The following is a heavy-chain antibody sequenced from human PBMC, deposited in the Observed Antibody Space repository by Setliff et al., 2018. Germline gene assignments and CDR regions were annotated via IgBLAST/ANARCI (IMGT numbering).Heavy chain of an antibody. CDR1: GYTFTSYG. D-gene: IGHD3-22*01. J-gene: IGHJ6*02. Sequence: ASVKVSCKASGYTFTSYGFSWVRQAPGQGLEWMGWISGYNGNTNYAQKVQGRVTMTTGXXTGTXXXXXXXXXXXXXXXXXCSRFGLXYEAVYGGGDYYYYGMDVWGQGTTVTVSS. CDR2: ISGYNGNT. V-gene: IGHV1-18*01. CDR3: SRFGLXYEAVYGGGDYYYYGMDV.